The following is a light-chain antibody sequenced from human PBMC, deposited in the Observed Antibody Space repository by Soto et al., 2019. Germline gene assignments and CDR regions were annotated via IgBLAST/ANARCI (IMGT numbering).Light chain of an antibody. CDR3: QQYGSAPWT. CDR1: QSVSSNY. V-gene: IGKV3-20*01. J-gene: IGKJ1*01. CDR2: AAS. Sequence: EIVLTQSPGTLSLSPGERATTSCRASQSVSSNYLAWYQQKPGQAPRPLIYAASNRASGIPDRFGGSGSGADFTLTVSRLEPEDFAVYYCQQYGSAPWTFGQGTKVEI.